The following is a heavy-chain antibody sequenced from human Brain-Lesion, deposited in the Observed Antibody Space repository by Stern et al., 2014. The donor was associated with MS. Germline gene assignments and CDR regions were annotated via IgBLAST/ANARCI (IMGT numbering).Heavy chain of an antibody. J-gene: IGHJ6*02. V-gene: IGHV1-2*02. CDR3: ARDQRGITIFGVVTDYYHLGMDV. Sequence: QDQLVQSGAEVKKPGASVKVSCKTSGYIFTGYYIHWVRQAPGQGLEWMAWINPNTGGTKYAQKFQGRVTMSRDTSISTAYVELSSLTSDDTAVYYCARDQRGITIFGVVTDYYHLGMDVWGQGTTVTVSS. CDR2: INPNTGGT. D-gene: IGHD3-3*01. CDR1: GYIFTGYY.